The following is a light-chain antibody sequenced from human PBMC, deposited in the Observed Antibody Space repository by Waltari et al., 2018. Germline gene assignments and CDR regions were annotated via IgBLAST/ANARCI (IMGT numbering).Light chain of an antibody. CDR3: SSRTGSSTLYV. Sequence: QSALTQPASVSGSPGQSITLSCTGTRRYCRGYNYCSWYQQHPGKAPKLLIYEVYNRPSGVSNRFSGSKSGNTASLTISGLQAEDEADYYCSSRTGSSTLYVFGTGTKVTVL. J-gene: IGLJ1*01. CDR1: RRYCRGYNY. V-gene: IGLV2-14*01. CDR2: EVY.